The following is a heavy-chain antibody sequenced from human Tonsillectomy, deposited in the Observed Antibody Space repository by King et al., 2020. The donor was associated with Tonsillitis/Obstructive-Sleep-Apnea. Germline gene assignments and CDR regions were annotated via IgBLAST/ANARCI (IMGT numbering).Heavy chain of an antibody. Sequence: QLVQSGAEVKKPGASVKVSCKASGYIFTSYGISWVRQAPGQGLEWMGWISAYNGNTKYAQKFQGRVTMTTDTSTSTAYMELRSLRSDDTAVYYCARVDCSSTSCYPTFDYWGPGTLVTVSS. D-gene: IGHD2-2*01. V-gene: IGHV1-18*01. CDR1: GYIFTSYG. CDR2: ISAYNGNT. J-gene: IGHJ4*02. CDR3: ARVDCSSTSCYPTFDY.